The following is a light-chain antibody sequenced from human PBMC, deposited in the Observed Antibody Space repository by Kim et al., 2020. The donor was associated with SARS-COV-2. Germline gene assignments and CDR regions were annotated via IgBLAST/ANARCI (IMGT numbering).Light chain of an antibody. CDR3: QQYNSWPPYT. J-gene: IGKJ2*01. CDR2: GAS. CDR1: QSVSSN. Sequence: VSPGERATLSCRASQSVSSNLAWYQQKPGQAPRLLIYGASTRATSIPPRFSGSGSGTEFTLTITSLQSEDFAVYYCQQYNSWPPYTFGQGTKLEI. V-gene: IGKV3-15*01.